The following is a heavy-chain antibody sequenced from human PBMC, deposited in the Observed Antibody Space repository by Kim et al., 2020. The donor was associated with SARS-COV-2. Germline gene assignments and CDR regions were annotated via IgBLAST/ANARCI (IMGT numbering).Heavy chain of an antibody. CDR3: ARDGYNWYFDL. Sequence: TKYSEKCQGRVAITRDTSASTAYMELSSLRSEDTAVYYCARDGYNWYFDLWGRGTLVTVSS. J-gene: IGHJ2*01. D-gene: IGHD5-18*01. V-gene: IGHV1-3*01. CDR2: T.